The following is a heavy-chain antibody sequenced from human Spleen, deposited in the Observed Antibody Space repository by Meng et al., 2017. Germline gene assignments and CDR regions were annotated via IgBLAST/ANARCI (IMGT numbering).Heavy chain of an antibody. CDR3: AGGPTTMAHDFDY. CDR1: GGVCSDYN. J-gene: IGHJ4*02. D-gene: IGHD4-11*01. V-gene: IGHV4-34*01. CDR2: INHSGST. Sequence: VRHRQRGAGMLKPSETLFPTCVVSGGVCSDYNWSGIRQPPGKGLEWIGEINHSGSTNYNPSRESRATISVDTSQNNLSLKRSSVTAADSAVYYCAGGPTTMAHDFDYWGQGTLVTVSS.